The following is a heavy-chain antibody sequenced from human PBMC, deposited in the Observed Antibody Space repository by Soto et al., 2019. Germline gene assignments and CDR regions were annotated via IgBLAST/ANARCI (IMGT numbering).Heavy chain of an antibody. V-gene: IGHV4-39*01. CDR1: GGSFSAYY. Sequence: SETLSLTCAVYGGSFSAYYWGWIRQPPGKGLEWIGSIYYSGSTYYNPSLKSRVTISVDTSKNQFSLKLSSVTAADTAVYYCARRADQDYDILTGAIDYWGQGTLVTVSSGKGLIRLHYFDTWGQGTLVTVSS. J-gene: IGHJ4*02. D-gene: IGHD3-9*01. CDR3: ARRADQDYDILTGAIDYWGQGTLVTVSSGKGLIRLHYFDT. CDR2: IYYSGST.